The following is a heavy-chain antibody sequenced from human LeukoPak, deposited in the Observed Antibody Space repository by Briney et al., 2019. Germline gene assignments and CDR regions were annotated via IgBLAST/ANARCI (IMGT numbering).Heavy chain of an antibody. Sequence: GGSLRLSCAASGFTFSSYAMHWVRQAPGKGLEWVAVISYDGSNKYYAGSVKGRFTISRDNSKNTLYLQMNSLRAEDTAVYYCARDRANSGSYFYWFDPWGQGTLVTVSS. D-gene: IGHD1-26*01. V-gene: IGHV3-30-3*01. CDR1: GFTFSSYA. J-gene: IGHJ5*02. CDR2: ISYDGSNK. CDR3: ARDRANSGSYFYWFDP.